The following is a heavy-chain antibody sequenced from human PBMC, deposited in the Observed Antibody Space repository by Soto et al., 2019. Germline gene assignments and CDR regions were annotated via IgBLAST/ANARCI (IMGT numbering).Heavy chain of an antibody. CDR2: NKSKTDGGTT. J-gene: IGHJ3*02. CDR1: GFTFSNAW. D-gene: IGHD1-26*01. Sequence: EVQLVESGGGLVKPGGSLRLSCAASGFTFSNAWMSWVRQAPGKGLEWVGRNKSKTDGGTTDYAAPVKGRFTISRDDSKNTLYLQMNSLKTEDTAVYYCTTAESGSYHVVIWGQGTMVTVSS. V-gene: IGHV3-15*01. CDR3: TTAESGSYHVVI.